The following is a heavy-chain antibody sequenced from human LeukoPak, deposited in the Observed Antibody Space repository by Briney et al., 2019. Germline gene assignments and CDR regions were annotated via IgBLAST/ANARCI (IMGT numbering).Heavy chain of an antibody. V-gene: IGHV4-59*01. CDR2: IYYSGIT. J-gene: IGHJ4*02. CDR3: ARDRRDYYDSSGYFDY. CDR1: GGSISSYY. Sequence: PSETLSLTCTVSGGSISSYYWSWIRQPPGKGLEWIGYIYYSGITNYNTSLKSRVTISVDTSKNQFSLKLSSVTAADTAMYYCARDRRDYYDSSGYFDYWGQGTLVTVSS. D-gene: IGHD3-22*01.